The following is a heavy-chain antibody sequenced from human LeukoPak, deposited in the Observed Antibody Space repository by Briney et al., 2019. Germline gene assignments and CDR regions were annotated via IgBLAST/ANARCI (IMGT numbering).Heavy chain of an antibody. Sequence: PGGSLRLSCAASGFIFSSYWMHWVRQAPGKGLVWVSRIKNDGSSTTYADSVKGRFTISRDNAKNTLYLQMNTLRDEDTAVYYCARDYNWNPPDYWGQGTLVTVSS. V-gene: IGHV3-74*01. CDR2: IKNDGSST. CDR3: ARDYNWNPPDY. D-gene: IGHD1-1*01. CDR1: GFIFSSYW. J-gene: IGHJ4*02.